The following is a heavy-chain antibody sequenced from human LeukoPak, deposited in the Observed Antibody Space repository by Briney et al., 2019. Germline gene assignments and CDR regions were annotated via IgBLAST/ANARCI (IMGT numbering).Heavy chain of an antibody. Sequence: SETLSLTCAVSGGSISSSNWWSWVRQPPGKGLEWIGEIYHSWSTNYNPSLKSRVTISVDKSKNQFSLKLSSVTAADTAVYYCARDTVIAAAGPRGFDYWGQGTLVTVSS. V-gene: IGHV4-4*02. CDR3: ARDTVIAAAGPRGFDY. CDR2: IYHSWST. J-gene: IGHJ4*02. CDR1: GGSISSSNW. D-gene: IGHD6-13*01.